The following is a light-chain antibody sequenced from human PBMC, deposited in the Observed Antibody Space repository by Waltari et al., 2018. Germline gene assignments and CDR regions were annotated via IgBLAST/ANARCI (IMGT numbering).Light chain of an antibody. J-gene: IGKJ5*01. Sequence: EIVLTQSPGTLSLSPGERATLSCRASQSVSSSYLAWYQQKPGQAPRLLIYGASSRATGIPDRFSGSGSGTDFTLTINSLQPEDFATYYCQQANTFPFTFGQGTRLEIK. CDR2: GAS. V-gene: IGKV3-20*01. CDR1: QSVSSSY. CDR3: QQANTFPFT.